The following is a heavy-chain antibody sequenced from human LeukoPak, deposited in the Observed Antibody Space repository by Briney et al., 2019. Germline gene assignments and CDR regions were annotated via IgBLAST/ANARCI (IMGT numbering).Heavy chain of an antibody. V-gene: IGHV3-21*01. CDR3: ARDGLERRFGYYYYYMDV. J-gene: IGHJ6*03. CDR2: IISISRFI. CDR1: GFTFSSNS. Sequence: GGSLRLSCAAPGFTFSSNSMNWVRQSPGKGLEWVSSIISISRFIYYADSVKGRFTISRDNAKNSLYLQMNSLRAEDTAVYYCARDGLERRFGYYYYYMDVWGKGTTVTVS. D-gene: IGHD3-16*01.